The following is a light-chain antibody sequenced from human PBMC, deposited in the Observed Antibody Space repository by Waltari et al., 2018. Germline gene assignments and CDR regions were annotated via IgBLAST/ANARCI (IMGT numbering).Light chain of an antibody. CDR2: SND. CDR3: ATWDGRVNGVL. J-gene: IGLJ2*01. V-gene: IGLV1-44*01. CDR1: NYNIGSGP. Sequence: QSVLTQAPSVSGTPGQRVTISCSGTNYNIGSGPVNWYQQVPGMSPKLLIYSNDHGPSGVPDRFSGSKSGTSASLAFSGLQSEDEADYYCATWDGRVNGVLFGGGTKVTVL.